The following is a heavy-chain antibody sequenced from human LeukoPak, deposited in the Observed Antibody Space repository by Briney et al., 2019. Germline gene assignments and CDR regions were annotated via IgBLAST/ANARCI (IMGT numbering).Heavy chain of an antibody. D-gene: IGHD5-12*01. V-gene: IGHV4-4*07. CDR2: IYSAGT. J-gene: IGHJ5*02. Sequence: SETLSLTCTVSGGPMGSYYWAWIRQPAGKGLEWIGRIYSAGTTYNPALKSRVTMSIDMSKNQFSLTLRSMTAADTAVYYCARDKAWLDPWGQGTLVTVSS. CDR3: ARDKAWLDP. CDR1: GGPMGSYY.